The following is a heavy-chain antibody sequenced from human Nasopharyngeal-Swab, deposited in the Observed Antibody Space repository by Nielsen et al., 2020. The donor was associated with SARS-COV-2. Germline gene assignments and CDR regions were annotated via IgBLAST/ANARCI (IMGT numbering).Heavy chain of an antibody. CDR3: AIEGSERGVAVDI. Sequence: GGSLPLSCAGSGFIFSNYWMHWVRQPPGQGLLWVSRIDTDGTITDYADSVKGRFTIPRDEPKDTVYLEMNSLRVDDTAIYYCAIEGSERGVAVDIWGQGTMVAVSS. CDR1: GFIFSNYW. D-gene: IGHD1-1*01. CDR2: IDTDGTIT. J-gene: IGHJ3*02. V-gene: IGHV3-74*01.